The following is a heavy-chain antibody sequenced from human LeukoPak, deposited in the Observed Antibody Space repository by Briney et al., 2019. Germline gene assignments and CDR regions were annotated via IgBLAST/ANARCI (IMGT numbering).Heavy chain of an antibody. CDR3: VSIPVQLWLNGFDY. CDR2: INPNSGGT. J-gene: IGHJ4*02. V-gene: IGHV1-2*01. CDR1: GYTFTGYY. D-gene: IGHD5-18*01. Sequence: GASVKVSCKASGYTFTGYYMHWVRQAPGQGLEWMGWINPNSGGTNYAQKFRGRVTITSDRSVSTAYMELSSLRSEDMVVYSCVSIPVQLWLNGFDYWGQGTLVTVSS.